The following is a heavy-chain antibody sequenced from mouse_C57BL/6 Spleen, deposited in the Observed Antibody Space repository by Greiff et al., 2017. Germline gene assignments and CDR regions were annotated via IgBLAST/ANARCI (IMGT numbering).Heavy chain of an antibody. D-gene: IGHD1-2*01. CDR2: ISYDGSN. CDR1: GYSITSGYY. Sequence: DVQLQESGPGLVKPSQSLSLTCSVTGYSITSGYYWNWIRQFPGNKLEWMGYISYDGSNNYNPSLKNRISITRDTSKNQFFLKLNSVTTEDTATYYCARDNPITTAFDYWGQGTTLTVSS. J-gene: IGHJ2*01. V-gene: IGHV3-6*01. CDR3: ARDNPITTAFDY.